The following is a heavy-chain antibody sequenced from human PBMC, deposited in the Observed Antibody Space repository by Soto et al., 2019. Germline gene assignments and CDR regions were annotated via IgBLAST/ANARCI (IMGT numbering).Heavy chain of an antibody. Sequence: SGPTLVNPTQTVTLTCTFSGFALTTSGMWVSWIRQPPGKALEWLALIEWDDDKYYSTSLKTRLTISKDTSKNQVVLTMTNMDPVGTATYYCARIISETTAHFDYWGQGTLVTVSS. D-gene: IGHD4-17*01. CDR1: GFALTTSGMW. V-gene: IGHV2-70*01. J-gene: IGHJ4*02. CDR2: IEWDDDK. CDR3: ARIISETTAHFDY.